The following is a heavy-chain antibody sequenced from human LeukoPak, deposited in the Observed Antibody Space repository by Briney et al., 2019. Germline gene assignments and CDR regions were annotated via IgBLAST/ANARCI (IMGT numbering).Heavy chain of an antibody. CDR2: IIPILGIA. CDR1: GGTFISYT. D-gene: IGHD3-22*01. V-gene: IGHV1-69*04. CDR3: ARDLHYDSSGYYYGADAFDI. Sequence: ASVKVSCKASGGTFISYTISWVRQAPGQGLEWMGRIIPILGIANYAQKFQGRVTITADKSTSTAYMELSSLRSEDTAVYYCARDLHYDSSGYYYGADAFDIWGQGTMVTVSS. J-gene: IGHJ3*02.